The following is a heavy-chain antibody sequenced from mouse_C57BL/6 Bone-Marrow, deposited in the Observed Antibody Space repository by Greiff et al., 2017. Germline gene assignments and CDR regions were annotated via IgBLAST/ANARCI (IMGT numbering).Heavy chain of an antibody. CDR2: IYWDDDK. D-gene: IGHD1-1*01. V-gene: IGHV8-12*01. Sequence: ESGPGILQSSQTLSLTCSFSGFSLSTSGMGVSWIRQPSGKGLEWLAHIYWDDDKRYNPSLKSRLTISKDTSRNQVFLKITSVDTADTATYYCARSPSYYYGSSYCFDYWGQGTTLTVSS. J-gene: IGHJ2*01. CDR1: GFSLSTSGMG. CDR3: ARSPSYYYGSSYCFDY.